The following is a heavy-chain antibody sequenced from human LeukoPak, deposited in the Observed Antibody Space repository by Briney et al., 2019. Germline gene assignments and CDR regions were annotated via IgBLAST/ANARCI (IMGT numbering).Heavy chain of an antibody. CDR3: ARNPGSDYPEW. D-gene: IGHD4-17*01. Sequence: ASMKVSCKASGYTFTGYYMHWVRQAPGQGLEWMGWINPNSGGTNYVQKFQGRVTMTRDTSFTTAYMELYRLTSDDTAVYYCARNPGSDYPEWWGQGTLVTVSS. J-gene: IGHJ4*02. V-gene: IGHV1-2*02. CDR2: INPNSGGT. CDR1: GYTFTGYY.